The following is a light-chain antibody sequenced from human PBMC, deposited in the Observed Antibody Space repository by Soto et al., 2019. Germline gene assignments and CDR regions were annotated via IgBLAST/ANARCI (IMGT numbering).Light chain of an antibody. J-gene: IGKJ3*01. CDR3: QQYDNLPFT. CDR1: QSISSY. CDR2: DAS. V-gene: IGKV1-33*01. Sequence: DIQMTQSPSSLSASVGDRVTITCRASQSISSYLNWYQQKPGKAPKLLIYDASNLETGGPSRFSGSGSGTDFTFTISSLQPEDIATYYCQQYDNLPFTFGPGTKVDIK.